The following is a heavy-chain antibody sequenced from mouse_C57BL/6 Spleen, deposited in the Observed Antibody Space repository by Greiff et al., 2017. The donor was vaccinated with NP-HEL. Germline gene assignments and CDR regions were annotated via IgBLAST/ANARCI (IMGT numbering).Heavy chain of an antibody. V-gene: IGHV1-69*01. J-gene: IGHJ2*01. CDR1: GYTFTSYW. Sequence: QVQLQQPGAELVMPGASVKLSCKASGYTFTSYWMHWVKQRPGQGLEWIGEIDPSDSYTNYNQKFKGKSTLTVDKSSSTAYMQLSSLTSEDSAVYYCARGGITTALDYWGQGTTLTVSS. CDR3: ARGGITTALDY. D-gene: IGHD1-2*01. CDR2: IDPSDSYT.